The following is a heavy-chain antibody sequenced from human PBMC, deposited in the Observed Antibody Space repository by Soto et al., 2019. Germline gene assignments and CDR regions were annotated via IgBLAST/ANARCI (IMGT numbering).Heavy chain of an antibody. V-gene: IGHV1-18*01. J-gene: IGHJ5*02. Sequence: ASVKVSCKASGYTFTSYGISWVRQAPGQGLEWMGWISAYNGNTNYAQKLQGRVTMTTDTSTSTAYMELRSLRSDDTAVYYCARDVGYDFWSGYSNWFDPWGQGTLVTVSS. CDR1: GYTFTSYG. CDR2: ISAYNGNT. D-gene: IGHD3-3*01. CDR3: ARDVGYDFWSGYSNWFDP.